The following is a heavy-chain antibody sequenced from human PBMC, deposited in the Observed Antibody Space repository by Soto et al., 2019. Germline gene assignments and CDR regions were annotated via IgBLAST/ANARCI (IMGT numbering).Heavy chain of an antibody. CDR3: VRTLGSSWFFDL. D-gene: IGHD3-10*01. Sequence: QLRQSGPGLVKPPETLSLTCSVSGASITSGDYYWGWIRQPPGKGLEWIGSIFSDGSPYYNPSLQSRVTFSIDTSRNEFSLKLNSATAADTAVYYCVRTLGSSWFFDLWGRGTLITVSS. CDR1: GASITSGDYY. V-gene: IGHV4-39*01. CDR2: IFSDGSP. J-gene: IGHJ2*01.